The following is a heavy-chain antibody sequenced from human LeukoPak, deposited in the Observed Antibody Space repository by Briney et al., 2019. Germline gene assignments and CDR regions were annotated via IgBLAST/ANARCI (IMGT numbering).Heavy chain of an antibody. CDR1: GFTFSIYA. J-gene: IGHJ3*02. CDR3: ARDRPNYYDSSGYDAFDI. CDR2: ITSTGENT. Sequence: PGGSLRLSRAASGFTFSIYAMSWVRQAPGKGLEWVSSITSTGENTWYAGSVKGQFTISRDNSKNMVFLQMNRLRAEDTAVYYCARDRPNYYDSSGYDAFDIWGQGTMVTVSS. V-gene: IGHV3-23*01. D-gene: IGHD3-22*01.